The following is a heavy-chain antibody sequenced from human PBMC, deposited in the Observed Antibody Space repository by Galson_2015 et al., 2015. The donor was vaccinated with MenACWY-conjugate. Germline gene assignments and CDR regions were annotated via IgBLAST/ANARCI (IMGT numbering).Heavy chain of an antibody. Sequence: SVKVSCKASGYMFTSYGISWVRQAPGQGLEWMRWISAYNGNTNYGEKFQGRVTMTTDTSTYTTYMEMRSLRSDDTAVYYCARDREGNSGSGSYYNYYAMDARGQGTTVTVSS. D-gene: IGHD3-10*01. CDR3: ARDREGNSGSGSYYNYYAMDA. CDR1: GYMFTSYG. J-gene: IGHJ6*02. CDR2: ISAYNGNT. V-gene: IGHV1-18*01.